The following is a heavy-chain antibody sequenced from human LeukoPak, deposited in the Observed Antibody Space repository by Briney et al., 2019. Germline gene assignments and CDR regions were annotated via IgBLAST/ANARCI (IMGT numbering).Heavy chain of an antibody. Sequence: GVSLRRSWAASGVTVRSDAMSWGRHAPRKGLEWLSAISGSGGSTYYADSLKGRFTISRDNSKNTLYLQMNSLRAEDTAVYYCAKEVGATIDWGQGTLVTVSS. CDR1: GVTVRSDA. CDR3: AKEVGATID. CDR2: ISGSGGST. V-gene: IGHV3-23*01. J-gene: IGHJ4*02. D-gene: IGHD1-26*01.